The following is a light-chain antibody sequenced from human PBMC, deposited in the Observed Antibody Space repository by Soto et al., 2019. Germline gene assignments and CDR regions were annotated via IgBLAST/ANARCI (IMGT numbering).Light chain of an antibody. CDR1: SSDAGGYNY. CDR3: SSYGGSNNDVV. V-gene: IGLV2-8*01. J-gene: IGLJ2*01. Sequence: QSALTQPPSASGSPGQSVTISCTGTSSDAGGYNYVSWYQQHPGKAPKLIIYEVTKRPSGVPDRFSGSKSANTASLTVSGLQAEDEADYYCSSYGGSNNDVVFGGGTKLTVL. CDR2: EVT.